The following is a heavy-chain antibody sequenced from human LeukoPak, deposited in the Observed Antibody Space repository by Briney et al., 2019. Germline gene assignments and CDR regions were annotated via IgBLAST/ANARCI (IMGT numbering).Heavy chain of an antibody. J-gene: IGHJ4*02. CDR2: ISGSGGST. D-gene: IGHD3-10*01. CDR1: GFIFSNYA. CDR3: AKEEYFYGSGFDY. V-gene: IGHV3-23*01. Sequence: GGPLRLSCAVSGFIFSNYAMHWVRQAPGKGLEWVSAISGSGGSTYYADSVKGRFTISRDNSKNTLFLQMNSLRAEDTAVYYCAKEEYFYGSGFDYWGQGTLVTVSS.